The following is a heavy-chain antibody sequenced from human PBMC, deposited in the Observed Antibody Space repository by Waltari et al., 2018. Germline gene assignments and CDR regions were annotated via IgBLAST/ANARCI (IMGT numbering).Heavy chain of an antibody. CDR1: GYSFTNYW. V-gene: IGHV5-51*03. CDR2: IYPGDPDT. D-gene: IGHD1-26*01. J-gene: IGHJ3*02. Sequence: EVQLVQSGAEVKKPGESLKISCKSSGYSFTNYWIGWVRQMPGKGLEWMGIIYPGDPDTRYSPSFQGQVTISADKSITTAYLQWNSLKASDTAIYYCARLRGSYSHDAFDIWGQGTMVTVSS. CDR3: ARLRGSYSHDAFDI.